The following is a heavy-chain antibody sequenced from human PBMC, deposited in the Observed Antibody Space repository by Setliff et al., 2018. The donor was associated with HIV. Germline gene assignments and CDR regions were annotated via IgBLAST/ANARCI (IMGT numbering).Heavy chain of an antibody. CDR1: GYDFRRYG. Sequence: ASVKVSCKTSGYDFRRYGIAWVRQVPGHGLEWMGWISPQNGKTKYAQRFQGRVTITADESTSTAYMELSSLRSEDTAVYYCVGLGYSFSYRWWFDPWGQGTLVTVSS. D-gene: IGHD5-18*01. J-gene: IGHJ5*02. V-gene: IGHV1-18*01. CDR2: ISPQNGKT. CDR3: VGLGYSFSYRWWFDP.